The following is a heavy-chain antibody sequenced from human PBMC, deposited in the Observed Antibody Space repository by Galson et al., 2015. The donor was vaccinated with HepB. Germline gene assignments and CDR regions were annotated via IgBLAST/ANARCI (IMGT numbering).Heavy chain of an antibody. Sequence: SVKVSCKASGDTFSNYAISWVRQAPGQGLEWMGGIIPMFGKANYAQKVQGRVTITADESTSTAYMELSSLRSEDTAVYYCARGYGSGSFYYHYWGQGTLVIVSS. D-gene: IGHD3-10*01. CDR3: ARGYGSGSFYYHY. V-gene: IGHV1-69*13. CDR1: GDTFSNYA. CDR2: IIPMFGKA. J-gene: IGHJ4*02.